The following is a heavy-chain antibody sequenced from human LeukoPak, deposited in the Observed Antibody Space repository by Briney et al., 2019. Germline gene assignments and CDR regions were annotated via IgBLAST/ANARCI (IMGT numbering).Heavy chain of an antibody. CDR3: ARGRDGYNFLNRGEYYYFDY. Sequence: SETLSLTCAVYGGSFSGYYWSWIRQPPGKGLEWIGEINHSGSTNYNPSLKSRVTISVDTSKNQFSLKLNSVTTADTAVYYCARGRDGYNFLNRGEYYYFDYWGQGTLVTVSS. D-gene: IGHD5-24*01. J-gene: IGHJ4*02. CDR2: INHSGST. CDR1: GGSFSGYY. V-gene: IGHV4-34*01.